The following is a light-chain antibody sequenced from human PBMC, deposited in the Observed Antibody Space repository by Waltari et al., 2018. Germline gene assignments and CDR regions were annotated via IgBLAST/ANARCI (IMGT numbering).Light chain of an antibody. V-gene: IGLV2-23*01. CDR1: GSDVGSYRL. CDR2: EGS. J-gene: IGLJ3*02. Sequence: QPALTQPASVSGFPGQSITISCSGTGSDVGSYRLVSWYQKKPGKAPKLIIYEGSERPSGVSSRFSGAKSGDTASLTISGLQPEDEADYYCCSYAGSNSWVFGGGTKLTVL. CDR3: CSYAGSNSWV.